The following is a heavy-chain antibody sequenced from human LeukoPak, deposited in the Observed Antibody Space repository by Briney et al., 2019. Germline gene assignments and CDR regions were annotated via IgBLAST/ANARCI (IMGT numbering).Heavy chain of an antibody. J-gene: IGHJ1*01. V-gene: IGHV3-48*01. CDR2: ISTSSSTI. D-gene: IGHD3-10*01. CDR1: GFTFSDFW. CDR3: AKGGAAESSQVH. Sequence: GGSLRLSCAGSGFTFSDFWMTWVRQTPGKGLEWVSYISTSSSTIYYADSVKGRFTISRDNAKNSLYLQMNSLRAEDTAVYYCAKGGAAESSQVHWGQGTLVTVSS.